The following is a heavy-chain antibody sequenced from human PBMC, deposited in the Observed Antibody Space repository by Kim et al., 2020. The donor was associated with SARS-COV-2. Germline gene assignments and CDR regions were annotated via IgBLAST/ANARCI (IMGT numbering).Heavy chain of an antibody. CDR1: GGSVSSGSYY. V-gene: IGHV4-61*01. J-gene: IGHJ4*02. CDR3: ASSEGYAAVRSFDY. Sequence: SETLSLTCTVSGGSVSSGSYYWSWIRQPPGKGLEWIGYIYYSGSTNYNPSLKSRVTISVDTSKNQFSLKLSSVTAADTAVYYCASSEGYAAVRSFDYWGQGTLVTVSS. D-gene: IGHD2-15*01. CDR2: IYYSGST.